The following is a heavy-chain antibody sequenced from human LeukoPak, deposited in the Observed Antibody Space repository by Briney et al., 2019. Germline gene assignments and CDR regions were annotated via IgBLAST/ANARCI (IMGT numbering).Heavy chain of an antibody. CDR2: IKQDGSEK. J-gene: IGHJ6*03. D-gene: IGHD2-8*01. Sequence: PGGSLRLSCAASGFTFSSYWMSWVRQAPGKGLEWVANIKQDGSEKYYVVSVKGRFTISRDNAKNSLYLQMNSLRAEDTAVYYCASEGCCYYMDVWGKGTTVTVSS. CDR3: ASEGCCYYMDV. CDR1: GFTFSSYW. V-gene: IGHV3-7*01.